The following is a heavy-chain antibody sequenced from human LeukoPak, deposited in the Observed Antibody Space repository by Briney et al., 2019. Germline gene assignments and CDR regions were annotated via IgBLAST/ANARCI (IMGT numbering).Heavy chain of an antibody. J-gene: IGHJ4*02. CDR2: INPNSGGT. CDR3: AREHSSSSGKVFDY. V-gene: IGHV1-2*02. CDR1: GYTFTGYY. D-gene: IGHD6-6*01. Sequence: ASVKVSCKASGYTFTGYYMRWVRQAPGQGLEWMGWINPNSGGTNYAQKFQGRVTMTRDTSISTAYMELSRLRSDDTAVYYCAREHSSSSGKVFDYWGQGTLVTVSS.